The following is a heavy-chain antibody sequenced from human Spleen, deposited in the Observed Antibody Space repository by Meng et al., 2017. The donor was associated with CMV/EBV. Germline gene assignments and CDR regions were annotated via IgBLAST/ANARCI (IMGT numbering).Heavy chain of an antibody. CDR3: VGKADY. J-gene: IGHJ4*02. D-gene: IGHD3-10*01. CDR1: SGSFSDYH. V-gene: IGHV4-34*01. CDR2: INHRGST. Sequence: SETLSLTCAVYSGSFSDYHWTWIRQSPRKGLEWIGEINHRGSTNYNPSFRSRVTMSIDTSKSQFSLKLSSVTAADTAVNYCVGKADYWGQETLVTVSS.